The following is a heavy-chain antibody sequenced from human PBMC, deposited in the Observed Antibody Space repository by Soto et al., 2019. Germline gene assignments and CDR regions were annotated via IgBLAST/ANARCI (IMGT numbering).Heavy chain of an antibody. V-gene: IGHV1-18*01. CDR1: GYTFTTYG. D-gene: IGHD3-16*01. CDR3: ARDPEFGMPAL. J-gene: IGHJ4*02. Sequence: QVQLVQSGAEVKKPGASVKVSCKTSGYTFTTYGISWVRQAPGQGLEWMGWISAYNGNTNYAQKFQGRVTVTTDPPKNAAYRELRLLRDADTGVYDCARDPEFGMPALWGQGTLVTVSS. CDR2: ISAYNGNT.